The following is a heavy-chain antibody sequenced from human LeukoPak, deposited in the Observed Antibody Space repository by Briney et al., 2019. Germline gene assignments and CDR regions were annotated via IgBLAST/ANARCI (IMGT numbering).Heavy chain of an antibody. CDR3: ARDLEDYGDYDAFDI. CDR2: ISAYNGNT. V-gene: IGHV1-18*01. Sequence: ASVKVSCKASGYTFTSYAMSWVRQAPGQGLEWMGWISAYNGNTNYAQKLQGRVTMTTDTSTSTAYMELRSLRSDDTAVYYCARDLEDYGDYDAFDIWGQGTMVTVSS. CDR1: GYTFTSYA. J-gene: IGHJ3*02. D-gene: IGHD4-17*01.